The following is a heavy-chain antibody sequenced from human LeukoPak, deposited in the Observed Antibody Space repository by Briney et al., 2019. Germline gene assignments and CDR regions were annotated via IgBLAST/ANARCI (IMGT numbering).Heavy chain of an antibody. CDR2: IYYSGST. CDR3: ARSMRFDP. CDR1: GGSISSSYYY. J-gene: IGHJ5*02. Sequence: SETLSLTCTVSGGSISSSYYYWGWIRQPPGKGLEWIGSIYYSGSTYYNPSLKSRVTISVDTSKNQFSLKLRSVTAADTAVYYCARSMRFDPWGQGTLVTVSS. V-gene: IGHV4-39*01.